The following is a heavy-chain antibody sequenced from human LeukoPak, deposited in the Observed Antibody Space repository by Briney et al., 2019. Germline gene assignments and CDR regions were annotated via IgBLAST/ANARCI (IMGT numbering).Heavy chain of an antibody. CDR1: GFTFSSYG. CDR3: ARDQYRSSNYFDF. D-gene: IGHD6-6*01. V-gene: IGHV3-30*02. Sequence: PGGSLRLSCAASGFTFSSYGMHWVRQAPGKGLEWVAFIKSDGSIKRYADSVKGRLTISRDNSKNTLYLQMNSLRAEDTAVYYCARDQYRSSNYFDFWGQGTLVTVSS. J-gene: IGHJ4*02. CDR2: IKSDGSIK.